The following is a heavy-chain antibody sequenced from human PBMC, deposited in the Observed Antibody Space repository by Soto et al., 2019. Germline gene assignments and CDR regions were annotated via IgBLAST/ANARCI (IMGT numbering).Heavy chain of an antibody. D-gene: IGHD3-22*01. CDR1: GFTFSSYG. CDR3: AKERAPNGGNSQGYFDN. J-gene: IGHJ4*02. Sequence: EVQVLEFGGGLVQPGGSLRLYCAASGFTFSSYGMSWVRRAPGKGLEWVSVVSGSGDTTYYADSVRGRFTLSRDNSKNTLYLQMNSLRVEDTAIYYCAKERAPNGGNSQGYFDNWGQGTLVTVSS. CDR2: VSGSGDTT. V-gene: IGHV3-23*01.